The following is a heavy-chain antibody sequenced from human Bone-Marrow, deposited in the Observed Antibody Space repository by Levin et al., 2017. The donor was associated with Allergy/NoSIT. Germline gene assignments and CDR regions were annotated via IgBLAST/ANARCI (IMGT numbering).Heavy chain of an antibody. V-gene: IGHV4-59*12. CDR1: GDSIRDYF. Sequence: NASETLSLSCSVSGDSIRDYFWSWLRQPPGRALEWIGHISFTGSASDNPPLKSRVTISLDTSNNQFSLKLTSVTAADTAVYYCARSGRGYSYGYSDSWGQGTLVTVSS. D-gene: IGHD5-18*01. CDR2: ISFTGSA. J-gene: IGHJ5*01. CDR3: ARSGRGYSYGYSDS.